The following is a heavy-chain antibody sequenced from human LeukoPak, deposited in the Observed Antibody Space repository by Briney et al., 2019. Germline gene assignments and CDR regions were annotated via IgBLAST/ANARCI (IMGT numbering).Heavy chain of an antibody. CDR2: IIPILGIA. CDR3: AGKYSSSSSLDY. J-gene: IGHJ4*02. CDR1: GGTLNIYP. D-gene: IGHD6-6*01. Sequence: SVKVSCKASGGTLNIYPTSGGRQAPRQGREWMGRIIPILGIANYAQKFQGRVTITADQSTSTAYMELSSVRSEDTAVYYCAGKYSSSSSLDYWGQGTLVTVSS. V-gene: IGHV1-69*02.